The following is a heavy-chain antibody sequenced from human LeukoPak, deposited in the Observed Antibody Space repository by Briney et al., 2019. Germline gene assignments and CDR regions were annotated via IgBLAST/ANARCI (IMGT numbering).Heavy chain of an antibody. V-gene: IGHV3-11*01. CDR2: ISNSGSTI. CDR3: ARDVSRIVVVVAATPEFWFDP. CDR1: GFTFSDYY. Sequence: GGSLRLSCAASGFTFSDYYMSWIRQAPGKGLEWVSYISNSGSTIYYADSVKGRFTISRDNAKNSLYLQMNSLRAEDTAVYYCARDVSRIVVVVAATPEFWFDPWGQGTLVTVSS. J-gene: IGHJ5*02. D-gene: IGHD2-15*01.